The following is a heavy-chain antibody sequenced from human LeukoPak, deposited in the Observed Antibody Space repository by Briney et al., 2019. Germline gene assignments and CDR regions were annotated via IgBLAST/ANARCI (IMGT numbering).Heavy chain of an antibody. CDR3: ARSQYLLLSWWNAFDI. Sequence: ASVKVSCKASGYTFTHYEIRGVRQAPGQGLEWMGWISAYNGNTEYAQKFQGRVTMTTDTSTSTAYVELRNLRSDDTAMYYCARSQYLLLSWWNAFDIWGQGTTVTVSS. D-gene: IGHD2-2*01. CDR1: GYTFTHYE. CDR2: ISAYNGNT. J-gene: IGHJ3*02. V-gene: IGHV1-18*01.